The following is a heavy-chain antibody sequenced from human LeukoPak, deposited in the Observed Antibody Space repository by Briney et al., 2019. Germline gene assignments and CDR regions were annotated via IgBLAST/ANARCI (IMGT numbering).Heavy chain of an antibody. CDR2: IYHTGST. CDR3: ARHYGP. J-gene: IGHJ5*02. CDR1: GGSFTNINW. Sequence: SGTLSLTCSVSGGSFTNINWWSWVRQSPGKGLEWIGEIYHTGSTSYNPSLRSRVTISVDKSKNQFYLNLNSVTAADTAVYYCARHYGPWGQGTLVTVSS. D-gene: IGHD3-16*01. V-gene: IGHV4-4*02.